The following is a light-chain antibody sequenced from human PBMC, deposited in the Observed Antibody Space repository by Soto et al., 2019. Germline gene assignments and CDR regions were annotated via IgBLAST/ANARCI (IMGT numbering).Light chain of an antibody. V-gene: IGLV2-14*01. J-gene: IGLJ1*01. Sequence: HSVLTQPASVSGSPGQSIAISCTGTSGDVGAYDYVSWYQHHPDKAPKLMIYEVSNRPSGVSDRFSGSKSVYTATLTISGLRAGDGADYSCASNETRYTGVLETGTKVTVL. CDR2: EVS. CDR1: SGDVGAYDY. CDR3: ASNETRYTGV.